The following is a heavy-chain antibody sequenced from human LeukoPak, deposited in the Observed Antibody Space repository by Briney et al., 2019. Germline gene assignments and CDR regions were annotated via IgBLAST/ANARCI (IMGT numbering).Heavy chain of an antibody. D-gene: IGHD3-10*01. Sequence: GASLRLSCAASGFTFSSHAMSWVRQAPGKGLEWVSVIYSGGSTYYADSVKGRFTISRDNSKNTLYLQMNSLRAEDTAVYYCARPTSGVRLGMDVWGQGTTVTVSS. V-gene: IGHV3-53*01. J-gene: IGHJ6*02. CDR1: GFTFSSHA. CDR3: ARPTSGVRLGMDV. CDR2: IYSGGST.